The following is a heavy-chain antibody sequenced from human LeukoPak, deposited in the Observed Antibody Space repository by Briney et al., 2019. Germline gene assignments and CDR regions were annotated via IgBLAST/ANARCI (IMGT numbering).Heavy chain of an antibody. CDR3: ARWIQVIGHDAFDI. V-gene: IGHV5-51*01. D-gene: IGHD3-22*01. CDR1: GYSFTGYW. J-gene: IGHJ3*02. CDR2: IYPGDSDT. Sequence: GESLKICCKGSGYSFTGYWIGWVRQMPGKGLEWMGIIYPGDSDTRYSPSFQGQVTISADKSISTAYLQWSSLKASDTAMYYCARWIQVIGHDAFDIWGQGTMVTVSS.